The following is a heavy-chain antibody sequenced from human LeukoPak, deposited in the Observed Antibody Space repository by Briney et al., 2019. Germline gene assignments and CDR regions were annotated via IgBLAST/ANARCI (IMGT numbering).Heavy chain of an antibody. D-gene: IGHD5-24*01. Sequence: GRSLRLSCAASGFTFSSYGMHWVRQAPGKGLEWVAVISYDGSSKYYADSVKGRFTISRDNSKNTLYLQMNSLRAEDTAVYYCAKSRDGYNFRYCYFDYWGQGTLVTVSS. CDR2: ISYDGSSK. CDR3: AKSRDGYNFRYCYFDY. J-gene: IGHJ4*02. CDR1: GFTFSSYG. V-gene: IGHV3-30*18.